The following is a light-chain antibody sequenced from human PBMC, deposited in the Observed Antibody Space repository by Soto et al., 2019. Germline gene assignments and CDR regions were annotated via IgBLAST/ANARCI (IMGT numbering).Light chain of an antibody. CDR2: YDH. V-gene: IGLV1-36*01. CDR1: NSNIGTGTNP. Sequence: QPVLTQPPSVSQAPRQRVTISCSGSNSNIGTGTNPVNWYQQLPGKAPKLLIYYDHLLPSGVSDRFSGSKSGTSASLAISGLQSEDEAHYYCSAWDDSLNGWVFGGGTKLTVL. J-gene: IGLJ2*01. CDR3: SAWDDSLNGWV.